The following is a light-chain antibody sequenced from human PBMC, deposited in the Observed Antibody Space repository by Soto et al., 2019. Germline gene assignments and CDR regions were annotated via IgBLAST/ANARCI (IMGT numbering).Light chain of an antibody. V-gene: IGKV1-5*03. CDR1: QSISSW. CDR3: QQTSAFPRT. CDR2: KAS. J-gene: IGKJ1*01. Sequence: DIQMTQSPSTLSASVGDRVTITCRASQSISSWLAWYQQKPGKAPKLLIYKASSLESGVPSRFSGSGYGTEFTLTIRSLQPEDFATYYCQQTSAFPRTFGQGTKVDIK.